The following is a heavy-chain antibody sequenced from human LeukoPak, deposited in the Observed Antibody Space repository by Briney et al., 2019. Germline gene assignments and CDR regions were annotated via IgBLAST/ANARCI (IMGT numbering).Heavy chain of an antibody. CDR2: IYYSGST. Sequence: SETLSLTCTVSGGTIRSSAYYWGWIRQPPGKGLEWIGSIYYSGSTYYNPSLKSRVTISVDTSKNQFSLKLSSVTAADTAVYYCAGQAECSGGSCFFDYWGQGTLVTVSS. CDR3: AGQAECSGGSCFFDY. V-gene: IGHV4-39*07. CDR1: GGTIRSSAYY. D-gene: IGHD2-15*01. J-gene: IGHJ4*02.